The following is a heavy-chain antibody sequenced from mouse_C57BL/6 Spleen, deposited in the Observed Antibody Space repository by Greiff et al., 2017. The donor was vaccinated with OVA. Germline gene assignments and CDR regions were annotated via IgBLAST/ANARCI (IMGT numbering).Heavy chain of an antibody. D-gene: IGHD1-1*01. Sequence: QVQLQQPGAELVKPGASVKMSCKASGYTFTSYWITWVKQRPGQGLEWIGDIYPGSGSTNYNEKFKSKATLTVDTSSSPAYMQLSSLTSEDSAVYYCARGGGSSPWFAYWGQGTLVTVSA. CDR3: ARGGGSSPWFAY. J-gene: IGHJ3*01. V-gene: IGHV1-55*01. CDR1: GYTFTSYW. CDR2: IYPGSGST.